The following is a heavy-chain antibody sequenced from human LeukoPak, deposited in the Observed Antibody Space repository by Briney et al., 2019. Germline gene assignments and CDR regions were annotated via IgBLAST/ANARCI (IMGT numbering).Heavy chain of an antibody. J-gene: IGHJ5*02. CDR2: IYHSGST. Sequence: SETLSLTCAVSGYSISSGYYWGWIRQPPGKGLEWIGSIYHSGSTYYSPSLKSRVTISVDTSKNQFSLKLSSVTAADTAVYYCARRGYYYDSSGNNWFDPWGQGTLVTVSS. CDR1: GYSISSGYY. V-gene: IGHV4-38-2*01. CDR3: ARRGYYYDSSGNNWFDP. D-gene: IGHD3-22*01.